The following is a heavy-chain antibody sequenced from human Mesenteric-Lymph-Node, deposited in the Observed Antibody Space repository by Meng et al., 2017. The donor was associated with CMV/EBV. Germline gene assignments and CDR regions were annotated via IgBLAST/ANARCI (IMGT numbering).Heavy chain of an antibody. J-gene: IGHJ2*01. CDR2: ISSSSSYI. CDR3: ARDHLVRGAGYFDL. Sequence: AYGFTFSSYSMNWVRQAPGKGLEWVSSISSSSSYIYYADSVKGRFTISRDNAKNSLYLQMNSLRAEDTAVYYCARDHLVRGAGYFDLWGRGTLVTVSS. D-gene: IGHD3-10*01. V-gene: IGHV3-21*01. CDR1: GFTFSSYS.